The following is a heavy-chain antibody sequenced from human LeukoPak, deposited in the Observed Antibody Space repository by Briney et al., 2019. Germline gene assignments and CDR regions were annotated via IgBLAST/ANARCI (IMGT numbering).Heavy chain of an antibody. CDR1: GYTLTELS. J-gene: IGHJ5*02. D-gene: IGHD3-3*01. V-gene: IGHV1-24*01. Sequence: ASVKVSCKVSGYTLTELSMHWVRQAPGKGLEGMGGFDPEDGETIYAQQFQGRVTMTEDTSTDTAYMELSSLRSEDTAVYYCATITIFRNWFDPWGQGTLVTVSS. CDR2: FDPEDGET. CDR3: ATITIFRNWFDP.